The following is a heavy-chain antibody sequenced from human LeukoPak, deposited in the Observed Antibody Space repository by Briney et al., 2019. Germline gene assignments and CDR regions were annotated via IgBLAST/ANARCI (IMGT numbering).Heavy chain of an antibody. V-gene: IGHV3-21*01. CDR1: GFTFSSYS. D-gene: IGHD5-12*01. Sequence: GGSLRLSCAASGFTFSSYSMNWVRQAPGKGLEWVSSISSSSSYIYYADSVKGRFTISRDNAKNSLYLQMNSLRAEDTAVYYCARDVIRGYSGFDTWGQGTLVTVSS. CDR3: ARDVIRGYSGFDT. J-gene: IGHJ5*02. CDR2: ISSSSSYI.